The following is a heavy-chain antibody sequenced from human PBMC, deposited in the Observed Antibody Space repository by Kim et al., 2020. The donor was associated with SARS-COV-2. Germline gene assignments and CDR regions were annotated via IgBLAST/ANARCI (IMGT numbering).Heavy chain of an antibody. V-gene: IGHV3-30-3*01. Sequence: NKYYADSVKGRFTISRDNSKNTLYLQMNSLRAEDTAVYYCAREAAAEFDYWGQGTLVTVSS. D-gene: IGHD6-13*01. J-gene: IGHJ4*02. CDR3: AREAAAEFDY. CDR2: NK.